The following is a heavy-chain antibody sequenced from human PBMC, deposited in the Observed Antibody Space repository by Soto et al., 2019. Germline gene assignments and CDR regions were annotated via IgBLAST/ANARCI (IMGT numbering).Heavy chain of an antibody. CDR2: MNPNSGNT. Sequence: ASVKVSCKASGYTFTSYDINWVRQATGQGFEYLGWMNPNSGNTGYVKKFQGRVTISRDDAKNSLYLQMNSLRVEDTAVYYCARVYDILTSAWLDPWGQGTLVTVSS. V-gene: IGHV1-8*01. D-gene: IGHD3-9*01. CDR3: ARVYDILTSAWLDP. CDR1: GYTFTSYD. J-gene: IGHJ5*02.